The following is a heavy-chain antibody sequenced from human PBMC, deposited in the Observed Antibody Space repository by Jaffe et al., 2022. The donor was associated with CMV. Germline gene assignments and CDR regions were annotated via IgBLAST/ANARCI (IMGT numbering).Heavy chain of an antibody. J-gene: IGHJ4*02. CDR2: IGTAGDT. CDR3: ARGPYCSSTSCYLWGTAHFDY. CDR1: GFTFSSYD. V-gene: IGHV3-13*01. Sequence: EVQLVESGGGLVQPGGSLRLSCAASGFTFSSYDMHWVRQATGKGLEWVSAIGTAGDTYYPGSVKGRFTISRENAKNSLYLQMNSLRAGDTAVYYCARGPYCSSTSCYLWGTAHFDYWGQGTLVTVSS. D-gene: IGHD2-2*01.